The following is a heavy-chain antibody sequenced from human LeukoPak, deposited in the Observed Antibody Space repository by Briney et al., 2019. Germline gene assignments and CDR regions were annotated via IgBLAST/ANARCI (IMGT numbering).Heavy chain of an antibody. CDR1: GGSISSGRYY. V-gene: IGHV4-61*02. CDR2: FYTNDNT. CDR3: ARGVVTDDYYMDV. J-gene: IGHJ6*03. Sequence: RLSETLSLTCSVSGGSISSGRYYWTWIRQPAGKGLEWIGRFYTNDNTNYDPSLESRVSVSVDTSKSQFYLQLTSVTAADTAVYFCARGVVTDDYYMDVWGKGITVIVSS. D-gene: IGHD2-21*02.